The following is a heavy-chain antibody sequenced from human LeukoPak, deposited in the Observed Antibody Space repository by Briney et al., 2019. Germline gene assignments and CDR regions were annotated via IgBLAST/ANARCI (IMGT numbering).Heavy chain of an antibody. D-gene: IGHD1-26*01. J-gene: IGHJ4*02. V-gene: IGHV3-7*01. CDR2: IKPDGSEE. CDR1: GITLGGYW. CDR3: VRDRGRASTDY. Sequence: GGSLRLSCADSGITLGGYWMCWVRQAPGKGLEWVANIKPDGSEENYVDSVKGRFTISRDNAKNSLSLQMNSLRADDTAVYYCVRDRGRASTDYWGQGTLVTVSS.